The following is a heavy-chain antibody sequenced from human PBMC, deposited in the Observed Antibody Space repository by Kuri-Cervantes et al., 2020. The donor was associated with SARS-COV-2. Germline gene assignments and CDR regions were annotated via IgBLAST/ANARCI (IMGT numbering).Heavy chain of an antibody. D-gene: IGHD3-10*01. V-gene: IGHV2-70*01. CDR2: IDWDDDK. CDR3: ARYKTYYYGSGSYPYHDY. Sequence: SGPTLVQPTQTLTLTCTFSGFALSTSGMRVSWIRQPPGKALEWLALIDWDDDKYYSTSLKTRLTISKDTSKNQVVLTMTTMDPVDTATYYCARYKTYYYGSGSYPYHDYWGQGTLVTVSS. J-gene: IGHJ4*02. CDR1: GFALSTSGMR.